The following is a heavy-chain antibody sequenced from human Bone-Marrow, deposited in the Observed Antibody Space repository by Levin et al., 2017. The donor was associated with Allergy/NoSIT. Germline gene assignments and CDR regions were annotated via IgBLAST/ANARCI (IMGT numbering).Heavy chain of an antibody. J-gene: IGHJ4*02. Sequence: SQTLSLPCTVSGDSINSRSYYWGWIRQPPGRGLEWIGTLFYSGSTYYNSSLGGRITIFEDTSKNQFSLRLTSVTAADTAVYFCARLQPGYGIDFWGQGSLVIVSS. D-gene: IGHD5-18*01. CDR3: ARLQPGYGIDF. CDR2: LFYSGST. CDR1: GDSINSRSYY. V-gene: IGHV4-39*01.